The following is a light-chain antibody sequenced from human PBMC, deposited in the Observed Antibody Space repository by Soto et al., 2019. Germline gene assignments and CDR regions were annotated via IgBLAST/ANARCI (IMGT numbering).Light chain of an antibody. V-gene: IGLV1-44*01. CDR2: NDK. J-gene: IGLJ3*02. CDR1: DSNIGRNT. CDR3: AAWDDSLNDPV. Sequence: QSVLSQPPSASGTPGQRVTISCSGSDSNIGRNTVNWYQQLPGTAPKLLIYNDKQRPLGVPDRFSGSKSGSSASLAISGLQSDDEADYYCAAWDDSLNDPVFGGGTKLTVL.